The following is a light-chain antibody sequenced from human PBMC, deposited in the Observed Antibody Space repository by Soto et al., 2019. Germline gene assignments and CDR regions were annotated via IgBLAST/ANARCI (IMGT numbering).Light chain of an antibody. J-gene: IGLJ1*01. CDR1: SSNIGTSS. V-gene: IGLV1-44*01. CDR2: TTN. CDR3: AAWDDSLNGHV. Sequence: QSVLTQPHSASGTPGHGGPISCSESSSNIGTSSVHWSQQLPGTAPKLLISTTNQRPSGVPERFSGSKSGTSASLAISGLQSEDEADYYCAAWDDSLNGHVFGTGTKVTVL.